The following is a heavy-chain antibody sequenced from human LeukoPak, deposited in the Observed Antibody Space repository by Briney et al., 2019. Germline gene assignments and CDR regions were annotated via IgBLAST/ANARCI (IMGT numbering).Heavy chain of an antibody. J-gene: IGHJ4*02. D-gene: IGHD3-10*02. V-gene: IGHV3-7*03. Sequence: GGSLRLSCAASGFTFSSYWMSWVRQAPGKGLEWVANIKQDGSEKYYVDSVKGRFTISRDNAKNSLYLQMNSLRPEDMALYYCAIGRTMYYFDYWGQGTLVTVSS. CDR3: AIGRTMYYFDY. CDR2: IKQDGSEK. CDR1: GFTFSSYW.